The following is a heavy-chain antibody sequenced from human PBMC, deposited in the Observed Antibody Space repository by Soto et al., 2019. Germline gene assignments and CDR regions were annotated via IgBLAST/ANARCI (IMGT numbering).Heavy chain of an antibody. CDR1: GGTFSSDA. CDR3: ARDPGYSYGYDAFDI. D-gene: IGHD5-18*01. V-gene: IGHV1-69*13. J-gene: IGHJ3*02. CDR2: IIPIFGTA. Sequence: ASVKVSCKASGGTFSSDAISWVRQAPGQGLEWMGGIIPIFGTANYAQKFQGRVTITADESTSTAYMELSSLRSEDTAVYYCARDPGYSYGYDAFDIWGQGTMVTVSS.